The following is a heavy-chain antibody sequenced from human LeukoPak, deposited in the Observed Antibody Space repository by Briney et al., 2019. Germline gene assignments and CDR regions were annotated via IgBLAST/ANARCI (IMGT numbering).Heavy chain of an antibody. CDR2: ISGSGGST. CDR1: AFGFNTHA. CDR3: VKGESTYYYDLGSRAGGV. V-gene: IGHV3-23*01. J-gene: IGHJ4*02. D-gene: IGHD3-10*01. Sequence: GGSLRLSCVVSAFGFNTHAMSWVRQAPGKGLEWVSVISGSGGSTDYADSVMGRFTISRDNSKNTLYLQLNSLRAEDTAVYYCVKGESTYYYDLGSRAGGVWGQGTLVTVSS.